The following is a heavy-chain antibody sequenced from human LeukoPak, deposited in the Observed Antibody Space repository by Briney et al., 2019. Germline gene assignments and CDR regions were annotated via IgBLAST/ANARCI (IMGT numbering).Heavy chain of an antibody. V-gene: IGHV1-46*01. D-gene: IGHD3-16*02. CDR1: GYTFTSYY. Sequence: ASVNVSCKASGYTFTSYYMHWVRQAPGQGLEWMGIINPSGGSTSYAQKFKGRVTMTRDTSTSTVYMELSSLRSEDTAVYYCARANTAERELSFYFDYWGQGTLVTVSS. CDR2: INPSGGST. CDR3: ARANTAERELSFYFDY. J-gene: IGHJ4*02.